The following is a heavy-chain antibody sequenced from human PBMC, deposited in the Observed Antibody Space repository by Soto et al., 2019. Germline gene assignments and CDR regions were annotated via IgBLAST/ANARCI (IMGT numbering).Heavy chain of an antibody. V-gene: IGHV3-23*01. CDR3: AKKEPTFVHYYYYYYMDV. CDR2: ISGSGGST. D-gene: IGHD1-1*01. CDR1: GFTFSSYA. J-gene: IGHJ6*03. Sequence: GGSLRLSCAASGFTFSSYAMSWVRQAPGKGLEWVSAISGSGGSTYYADSVKGRFTISRDNSKNTLYLQMNSLRAEDTAVYYCAKKEPTFVHYYYYYYMDVWGKGTTVTVSS.